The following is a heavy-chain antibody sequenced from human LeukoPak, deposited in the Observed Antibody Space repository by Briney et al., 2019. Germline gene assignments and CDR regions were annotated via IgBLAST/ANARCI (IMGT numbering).Heavy chain of an antibody. V-gene: IGHV3-23*01. CDR3: AKAQNYDFWSGYSHDAFDI. CDR2: ISGSGGGT. D-gene: IGHD3-3*01. Sequence: GGSLRLSCAAFGFIFDDYGMSWVRQAPGKGLEWVSAISGSGGGTYYADSVKGRFTISRDNSKNTLYLQMNSLRAEDTAVYYCAKAQNYDFWSGYSHDAFDIWGQGTMVTVSS. J-gene: IGHJ3*02. CDR1: GFIFDDYG.